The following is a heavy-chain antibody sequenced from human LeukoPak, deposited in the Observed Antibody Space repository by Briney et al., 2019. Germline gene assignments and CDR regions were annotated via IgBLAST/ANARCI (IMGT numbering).Heavy chain of an antibody. D-gene: IGHD4-17*01. CDR1: GGSISSSSYY. CDR3: ARGRVGDDYGDLDY. J-gene: IGHJ4*02. Sequence: SETLSLTCTVSGGSISSSSYYWGWIRQPPGKGLEWIGSIYYSGSTYYNPSLKSRVTISVDTSKNQFSLKLSSVTAADTAVYYCARGRVGDDYGDLDYWGQGTLVTVSS. CDR2: IYYSGST. V-gene: IGHV4-39*01.